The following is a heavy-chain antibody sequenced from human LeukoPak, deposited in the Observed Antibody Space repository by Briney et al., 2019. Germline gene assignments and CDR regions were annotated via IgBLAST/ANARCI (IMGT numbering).Heavy chain of an antibody. CDR3: ARNLRSSSWYYFDY. V-gene: IGHV1-69*13. Sequence: ASVKVSCKASGGTFSSYAISWVRQAPGQGLEWMGGIIPIFGTANYAQKFQGRVTITADESTSTAYMELSSLRSEDTAVYYSARNLRSSSWYYFDYWGQGTLVTVSS. J-gene: IGHJ4*02. CDR2: IIPIFGTA. CDR1: GGTFSSYA. D-gene: IGHD6-13*01.